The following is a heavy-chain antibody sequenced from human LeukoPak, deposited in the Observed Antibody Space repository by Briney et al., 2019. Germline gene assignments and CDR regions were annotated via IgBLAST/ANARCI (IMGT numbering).Heavy chain of an antibody. Sequence: ASVKVSCKASGYTFTGYYMHWVRQAPGQGLEWMGRINPNSGGTNYAQKFQGRVTMTRDTSISTAYMELSRLRSDDTAVYYCARDVGYSGYDWNYWGQGTLVTVSS. CDR1: GYTFTGYY. CDR2: INPNSGGT. V-gene: IGHV1-2*06. CDR3: ARDVGYSGYDWNY. J-gene: IGHJ4*02. D-gene: IGHD5-12*01.